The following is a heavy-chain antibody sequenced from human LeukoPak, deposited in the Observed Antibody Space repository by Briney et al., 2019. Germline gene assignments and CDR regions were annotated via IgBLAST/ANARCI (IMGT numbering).Heavy chain of an antibody. D-gene: IGHD3-22*01. J-gene: IGHJ4*02. Sequence: SETLSLTCAVYGGSFSGYYWSWVRQPPGKGLEWIGEINHSGTTNYNPSLKSRLTISVDTAKNQFSLNLSSLTAADTAVYYCASNGPLLSDTSRYYFDSWGQGTLVTVSS. V-gene: IGHV4-34*01. CDR2: INHSGTT. CDR3: ASNGPLLSDTSRYYFDS. CDR1: GGSFSGYY.